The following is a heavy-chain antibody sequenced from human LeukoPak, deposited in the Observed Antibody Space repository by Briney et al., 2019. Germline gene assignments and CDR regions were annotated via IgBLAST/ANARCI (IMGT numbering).Heavy chain of an antibody. V-gene: IGHV3-23*01. CDR2: ISGSGGST. CDR3: ASRGSTTGFFDY. J-gene: IGHJ4*01. CDR1: TFSFTSYA. Sequence: GGSLRLSCAASTFSFTSYAMSWVRQAPGKGLEWVSGISGSGGSTYYADSVKGRFTIPRDNSKNTLYLQMNSLRAEDTAVYYCASRGSTTGFFDYWGQRTLVTVSS. D-gene: IGHD2-2*01.